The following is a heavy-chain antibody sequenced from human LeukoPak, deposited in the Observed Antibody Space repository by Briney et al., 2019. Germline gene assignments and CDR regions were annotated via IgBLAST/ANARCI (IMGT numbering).Heavy chain of an antibody. V-gene: IGHV3-74*01. CDR1: GFTFNTYW. D-gene: IGHD3-22*01. J-gene: IGHJ5*01. CDR3: AGDYSGYYSPFDS. CDR2: ISSDGIAT. Sequence: PGGSLRLSCAASGFTFNTYWIHWVRHAPGKGLVWVSRISSDGIATAYAESVKGRFTISRDNAKNTLYLQMSSLRVDDTGLYYCAGDYSGYYSPFDSWGQGTLVTVSS.